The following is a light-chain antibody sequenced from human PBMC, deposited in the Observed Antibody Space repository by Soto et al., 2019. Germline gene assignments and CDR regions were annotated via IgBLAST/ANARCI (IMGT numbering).Light chain of an antibody. CDR1: RSVSSY. J-gene: IGKJ4*01. V-gene: IGKV3-11*01. CDR2: DAS. CDR3: QQLSSYPLT. Sequence: EIVLTQSPATLSLSPGESATLSCRATRSVSSYLAWYQQKPGQAPRLLIYDASSRPTDIPDRFSGGGSGTDFTLTISRLEPEDFAVYYCQQLSSYPLTFGGGTKVDIK.